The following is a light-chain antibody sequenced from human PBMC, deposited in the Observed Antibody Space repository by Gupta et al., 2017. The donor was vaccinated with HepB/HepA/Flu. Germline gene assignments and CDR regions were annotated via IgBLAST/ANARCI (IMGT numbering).Light chain of an antibody. CDR3: QQYGSSPIT. V-gene: IGKV3-20*01. Sequence: EIVLTQSPGTLSLSPGERATLSCRASQSVSSSYLGWYLQKPGQAPRLLIYGASNRATGIPDRFSGSGSGTDFTLTISRLEPEDFAVYYCQQYGSSPITFGQGTRLEIQ. CDR1: QSVSSSY. J-gene: IGKJ5*01. CDR2: GAS.